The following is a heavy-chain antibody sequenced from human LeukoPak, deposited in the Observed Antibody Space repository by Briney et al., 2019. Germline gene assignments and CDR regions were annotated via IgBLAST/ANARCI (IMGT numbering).Heavy chain of an antibody. CDR3: ARDRSYGFDP. V-gene: IGHV4-39*07. D-gene: IGHD3-10*01. CDR2: IYYSGST. CDR1: GGSISSSSYY. J-gene: IGHJ5*02. Sequence: PSETLSLTCTVSGGSISSSSYYWGWIRQPPGKGLEWIGSIYYSGSTYYNPSLKSRVTISVDTSKNQFSLKLSSVTAADTAVYYCARDRSYGFDPWGQGTLVTVSS.